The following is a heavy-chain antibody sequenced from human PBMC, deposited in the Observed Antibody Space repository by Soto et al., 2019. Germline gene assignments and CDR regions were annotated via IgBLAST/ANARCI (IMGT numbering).Heavy chain of an antibody. J-gene: IGHJ4*02. CDR2: IIPMFGSP. V-gene: IGHV1-69*12. Sequence: QVQLVQSGAEVKKPGSSVKVSCKASGGTFSSYAITWVRQAPGQGLEWMGGIIPMFGSPNYAQRFQGRVTISAHESTSTAYMDLSSLRSEDTSVYCGIMYSSGWGGDVGYWGQGTVVIVSS. CDR1: GGTFSSYA. CDR3: IMYSSGWGGDVGY. D-gene: IGHD6-19*01.